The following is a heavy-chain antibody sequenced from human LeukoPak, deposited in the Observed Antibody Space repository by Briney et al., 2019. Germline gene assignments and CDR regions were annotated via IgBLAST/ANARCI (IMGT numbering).Heavy chain of an antibody. CDR1: GGSISSSSYY. CDR3: ARQNGAKSILTGYYFQKKMGKPWGSLNWFDP. J-gene: IGHJ5*02. CDR2: INHSGST. Sequence: KTSETLSLTCTVSGGSISSSSYYWGWIRQPPGKGLEWIGEINHSGSTNYNPSLKSRVTISVDTSKNQFSLKLSSVAAADTAVYYCARQNGAKSILTGYYFQKKMGKPWGSLNWFDPWGQGTLVTVSS. D-gene: IGHD3-9*01. V-gene: IGHV4-39*01.